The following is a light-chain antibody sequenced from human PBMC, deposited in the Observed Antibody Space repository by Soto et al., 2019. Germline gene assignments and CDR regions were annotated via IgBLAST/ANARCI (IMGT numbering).Light chain of an antibody. J-gene: IGKJ2*01. CDR3: QHYGGPVGYT. V-gene: IGKV3-20*01. Sequence: EIVLTQSPSTLSLSPGDRATLSCRASQTVRSNYVAWYQQKPGQAPKLLIYGASSRATGIPGRFSGSGSGTDFALTISRLEPEDFAVYYRQHYGGPVGYTFGQGTKLEIK. CDR1: QTVRSNY. CDR2: GAS.